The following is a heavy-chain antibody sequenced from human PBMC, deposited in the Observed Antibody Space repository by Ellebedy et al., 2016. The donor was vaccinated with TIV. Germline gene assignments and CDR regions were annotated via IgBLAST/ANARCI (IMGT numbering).Heavy chain of an antibody. Sequence: GESLKISCAASGFTFSHYYMTWVRQAPGKGLEWVANIDQNGGEKSYVDSVKGRFTISRDNAKNSLFLQINSLRVEDTAVYYCARETPNRAFDIWGQGAMVTVSS. CDR2: IDQNGGEK. CDR1: GFTFSHYY. V-gene: IGHV3-7*01. D-gene: IGHD1-14*01. J-gene: IGHJ3*02. CDR3: ARETPNRAFDI.